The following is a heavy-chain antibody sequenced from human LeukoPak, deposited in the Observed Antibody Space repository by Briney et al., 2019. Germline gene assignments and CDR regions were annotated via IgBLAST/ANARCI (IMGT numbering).Heavy chain of an antibody. V-gene: IGHV3-30*18. CDR2: ISYDGSNK. CDR3: AKDPHEWQQLDYYFDY. J-gene: IGHJ4*02. Sequence: GGSLRLSCAASGFTFSSYGMHWVRQAPGKGLEWVAVISYDGSNKYYADSVKGRFTISRDNSKNTLYLQMNSLRAEDTAVYYCAKDPHEWQQLDYYFDYWGQGTLVTVSS. D-gene: IGHD6-13*01. CDR1: GFTFSSYG.